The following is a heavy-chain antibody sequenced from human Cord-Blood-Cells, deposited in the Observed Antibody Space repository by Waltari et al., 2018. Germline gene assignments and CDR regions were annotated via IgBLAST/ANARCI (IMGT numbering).Heavy chain of an antibody. J-gene: IGHJ4*02. CDR1: GYTLTELP. Sequence: QVQLVQSGAEVKKPGASVKVSCKVSGYTLTELPIPWVRQAPGKGLEWMGGFDPEDGETIYAQKFQGRVTMTEDTSTDTAYMELSSLRSEDTAVYYCATVWTTVDPFDYWGQGTLVTVSS. V-gene: IGHV1-24*01. CDR3: ATVWTTVDPFDY. D-gene: IGHD4-17*01. CDR2: FDPEDGET.